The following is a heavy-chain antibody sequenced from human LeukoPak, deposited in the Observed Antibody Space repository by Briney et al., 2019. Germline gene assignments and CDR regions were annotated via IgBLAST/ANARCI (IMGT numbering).Heavy chain of an antibody. Sequence: SETLSLTCAVSGGPFSGYFWSWIRQSSGKGLEWIGEIHNSGTTNYNPSLNSRVTISEDTSKNQFYLNLSSVTAADTAVYYCARRYYYNLGSFPFDFWGQGTLVNVSS. D-gene: IGHD3-10*01. CDR2: IHNSGTT. CDR3: ARRYYYNLGSFPFDF. CDR1: GGPFSGYF. J-gene: IGHJ4*02. V-gene: IGHV4-34*01.